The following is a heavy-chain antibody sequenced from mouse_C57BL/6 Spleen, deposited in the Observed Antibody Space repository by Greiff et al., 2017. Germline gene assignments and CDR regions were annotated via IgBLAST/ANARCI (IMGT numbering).Heavy chain of an antibody. V-gene: IGHV10-1*01. CDR3: VRHGLGYFDV. Sequence: EVQLVESGGGLVQPKGSLKLSCAASGFSFNTYAMNWVRQAPGKGLEWVARIRSKSNNYATYYADSVKDRFTISRDDSESMLYLQMNNLKTEDTAMYYCVRHGLGYFDVWGTGTTVTVSS. CDR2: IRSKSNNYAT. CDR1: GFSFNTYA. J-gene: IGHJ1*03.